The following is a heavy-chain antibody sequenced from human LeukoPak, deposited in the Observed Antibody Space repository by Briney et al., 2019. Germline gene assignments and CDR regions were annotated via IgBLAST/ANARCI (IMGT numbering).Heavy chain of an antibody. CDR2: IIPIFGTA. CDR1: GGTFSSYA. Sequence: SVKVSCKASGGTFSSYAISWVRQAPGQGLEWMGGIIPIFGTANYARKFQGRVTITADESTSTAYMELSSLRSEDTAVYYCARDGVPAAKFDPWGQGTLVTVSS. CDR3: ARDGVPAAKFDP. J-gene: IGHJ5*02. V-gene: IGHV1-69*13. D-gene: IGHD2-2*01.